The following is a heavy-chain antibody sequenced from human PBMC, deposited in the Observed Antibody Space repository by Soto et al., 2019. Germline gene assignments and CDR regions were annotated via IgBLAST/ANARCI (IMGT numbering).Heavy chain of an antibody. D-gene: IGHD1-26*01. J-gene: IGHJ5*02. CDR2: IYYSGST. CDR3: ASAATTGGNNWFDP. Sequence: SETLSLTCTVSGGSISSGGYYWSWIRQHPGKGLEWIGYIYYSGSTYYNPSLKSRVTISVDTSKNQFSLKLSSVTAADTAVYYCASAATTGGNNWFDPWGQGTLVTVHS. V-gene: IGHV4-31*03. CDR1: GGSISSGGYY.